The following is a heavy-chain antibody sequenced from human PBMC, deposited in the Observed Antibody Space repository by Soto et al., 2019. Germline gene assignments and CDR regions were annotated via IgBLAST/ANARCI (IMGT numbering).Heavy chain of an antibody. J-gene: IGHJ6*02. V-gene: IGHV3-73*02. D-gene: IGHD3-10*02. Sequence: EVQLVESGGGLVQPGGSLKVSCAASGFTFSDSTIHWVRQASGKGLEWVGRIRSAVYSYATVCAASVKDRFAISRDDSTNTASLQRNRLKVEDTAVYYCRRCSGSYGMDVWGQGTTVTVSS. CDR1: GFTFSDST. CDR3: RRCSGSYGMDV. CDR2: IRSAVYSYAT.